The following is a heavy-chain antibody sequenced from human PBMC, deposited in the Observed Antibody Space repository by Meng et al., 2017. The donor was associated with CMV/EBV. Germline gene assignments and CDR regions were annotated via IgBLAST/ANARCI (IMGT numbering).Heavy chain of an antibody. D-gene: IGHD2-15*01. J-gene: IGHJ6*02. CDR2: ISYDGSNK. CDR3: ARGGSVEDCSGGSCYDTYYYYGMDV. Sequence: GESLKISCAASGFTFSSYAMHWVRQAPGKGLEWVAVISYDGSNKYYADSVKGRFTISRDNSKNTLYLQMNSLRAEDTAVYYCARGGSVEDCSGGSCYDTYYYYGMDVWGQGTTVTVSS. CDR1: GFTFSSYA. V-gene: IGHV3-30-3*01.